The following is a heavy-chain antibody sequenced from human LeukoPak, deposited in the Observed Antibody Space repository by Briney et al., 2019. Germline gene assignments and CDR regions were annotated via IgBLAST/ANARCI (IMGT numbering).Heavy chain of an antibody. CDR1: GFTFGNFA. Sequence: GGSLRLSCATSGFTFGNFAMSWVRQAPGKGLEWVSAVSASGYSTYYADSVKGRFTISRDNSKNALYLQMNSLSAEDTAVYFCAKAVAVPGAPSGYYDFWGQGTLVTVSS. D-gene: IGHD2-2*01. CDR2: VSASGYST. V-gene: IGHV3-23*01. J-gene: IGHJ4*02. CDR3: AKAVAVPGAPSGYYDF.